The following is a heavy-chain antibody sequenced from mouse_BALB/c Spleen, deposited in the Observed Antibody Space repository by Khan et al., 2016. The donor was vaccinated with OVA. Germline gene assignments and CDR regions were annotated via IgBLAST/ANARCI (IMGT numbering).Heavy chain of an antibody. J-gene: IGHJ3*01. Sequence: QVQLQQSGAELVRPGVSVKISCKGSGYTFTDYAMHWVKQSHVKSLEWIGVISTYYGDADYNQKFKSKATMTVDKSSSTAYMELARLTSEDSAIYYCARGSGNSRFAYWGQGTLVTVSA. CDR3: ARGSGNSRFAY. V-gene: IGHV1S137*01. D-gene: IGHD1-3*01. CDR2: ISTYYGDA. CDR1: GYTFTDYA.